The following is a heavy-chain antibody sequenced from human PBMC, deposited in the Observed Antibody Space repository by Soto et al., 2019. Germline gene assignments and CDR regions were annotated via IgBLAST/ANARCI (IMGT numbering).Heavy chain of an antibody. D-gene: IGHD2-8*01. CDR3: ARAVMVYAPLFDY. Sequence: EVQLVESGGGLIQPGGSLRLSCAASGFTVSSNYMSWVRQAPGKGLEWVSVIYSGGSTYYADSVKGRCTISRDNSKNTRYLQMNSLRAEDTAVYYCARAVMVYAPLFDYWGQGTLVTVSS. J-gene: IGHJ4*02. V-gene: IGHV3-53*01. CDR1: GFTVSSNY. CDR2: IYSGGST.